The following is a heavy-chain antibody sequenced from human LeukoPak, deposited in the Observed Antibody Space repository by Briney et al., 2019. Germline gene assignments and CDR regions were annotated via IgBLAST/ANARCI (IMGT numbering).Heavy chain of an antibody. CDR2: IKQDGSEK. V-gene: IGHV3-7*01. CDR1: GFTFTSYW. D-gene: IGHD3-10*01. J-gene: IGHJ4*02. CDR3: ARVVTMVRGVLYFFDY. Sequence: AGGSLRLSCAASGFTFTSYWMSWVRQAPGKGLEWVANIKQDGSEKYFVDSVKGRFTISRDNAKNSLYLQMNSLRVGDTAVYYCARVVTMVRGVLYFFDYWGQGTLVTVSS.